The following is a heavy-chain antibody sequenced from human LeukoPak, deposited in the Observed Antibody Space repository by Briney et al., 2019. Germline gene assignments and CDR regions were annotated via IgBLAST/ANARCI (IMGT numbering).Heavy chain of an antibody. D-gene: IGHD6-25*01. V-gene: IGHV1-2*02. CDR1: GYSFTGFY. J-gene: IGHJ5*02. Sequence: ASVKVSCKASGYSFTGFYMHWVRQAPGQGLEWMGWINPNSGNTHYAQKFQDRVTMTRDTSISTAYMELNSLRSDDTAVYFCAREGAAAEDVNWFDPWGQGTLVTVSS. CDR3: AREGAAAEDVNWFDP. CDR2: INPNSGNT.